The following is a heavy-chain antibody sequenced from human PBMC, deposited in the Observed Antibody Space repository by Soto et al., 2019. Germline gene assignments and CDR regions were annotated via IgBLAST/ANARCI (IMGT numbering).Heavy chain of an antibody. V-gene: IGHV3-23*01. Sequence: EVQLLESGGGLVQPGGSLRLSCAASGFTFSSYAMRWVRQAPGKGLEWVSAISGSGGSTYYADSVKGRFTISRDNSTNTLYLQMNTLRADDTAVYYCARRGSGSYYDYWGQGTLVTVSS. CDR3: ARRGSGSYYDY. J-gene: IGHJ4*02. CDR2: ISGSGGST. D-gene: IGHD1-26*01. CDR1: GFTFSSYA.